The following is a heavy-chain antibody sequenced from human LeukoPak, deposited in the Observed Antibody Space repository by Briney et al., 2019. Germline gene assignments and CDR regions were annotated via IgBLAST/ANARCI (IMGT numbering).Heavy chain of an antibody. CDR2: IYYSGST. Sequence: SQTLSLTCTVSGGSISSGGYYWSWIRQHPGKGLEWIGYIYYSGSTYYNPSLKSRVTISVDTSKNQFSLKLSSVTAADTAVYYCARGDMVRGVVNWFDPSGQGTLVTVSS. D-gene: IGHD3-10*01. CDR1: GGSISSGGYY. CDR3: ARGDMVRGVVNWFDP. V-gene: IGHV4-31*03. J-gene: IGHJ5*02.